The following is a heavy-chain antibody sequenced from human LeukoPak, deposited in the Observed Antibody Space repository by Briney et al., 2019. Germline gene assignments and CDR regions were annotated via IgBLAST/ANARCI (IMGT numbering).Heavy chain of an antibody. V-gene: IGHV4-4*02. D-gene: IGHD2-8*01. Sequence: SGTLSLTCAVSGGSISSSNWWSWVRQPPGKGLEWIGEVYHSGSTNYNPSLKSRVSMSVDKSKNHCSLNLRSVTAADTAVYSCARQSATNGPGSWGQGTLVTVSS. CDR1: GGSISSSNW. CDR3: ARQSATNGPGS. CDR2: VYHSGST. J-gene: IGHJ4*02.